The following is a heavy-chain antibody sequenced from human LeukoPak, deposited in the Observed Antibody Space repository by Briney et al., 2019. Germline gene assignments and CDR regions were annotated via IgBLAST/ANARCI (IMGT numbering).Heavy chain of an antibody. Sequence: SETLSLTCTVSGGSISGYYWSWIRQPPGKGLEWIGNIYYSGSTNYNPSLKSRVTISVDTSKNQFSLKLSSVTAADTAVYYCARSSGYSSSGGLNWFDTWGQGTLVTVSS. V-gene: IGHV4-59*08. CDR3: ARSSGYSSSGGLNWFDT. D-gene: IGHD6-13*01. J-gene: IGHJ5*02. CDR1: GGSISGYY. CDR2: IYYSGST.